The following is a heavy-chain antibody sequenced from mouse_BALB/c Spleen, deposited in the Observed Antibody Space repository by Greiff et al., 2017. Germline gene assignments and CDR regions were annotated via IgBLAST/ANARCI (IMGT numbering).Heavy chain of an antibody. CDR3: AREDWDDY. Sequence: EVHLVESGGGLVKPGGSLKLSCAASGFTFSSYAMSWVRQTPEKRLEWVATISSGGSYTYYPDSVKGRFTISRDNAKNTLYLQMSSLRSEDTAMYYCAREDWDDYWGQGTLVTVSA. J-gene: IGHJ3*01. CDR1: GFTFSSYA. D-gene: IGHD4-1*01. CDR2: ISSGGSYT. V-gene: IGHV5-9-3*01.